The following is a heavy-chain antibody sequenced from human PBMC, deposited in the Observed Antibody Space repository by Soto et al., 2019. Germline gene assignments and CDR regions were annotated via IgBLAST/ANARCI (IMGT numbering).Heavy chain of an antibody. V-gene: IGHV1-2*04. J-gene: IGHJ3*02. CDR3: AREIMVVVSATEDVRAFDI. D-gene: IGHD2-15*01. Sequence: ASVKVSCKASGYTFTGYYMHWVRQAPGQGLEWMGWINPNSGGTNYAQKFQGWVTMTRDTSISTAYMELSRLRSDDTAVYYCAREIMVVVSATEDVRAFDIWGQGTMVTVSS. CDR2: INPNSGGT. CDR1: GYTFTGYY.